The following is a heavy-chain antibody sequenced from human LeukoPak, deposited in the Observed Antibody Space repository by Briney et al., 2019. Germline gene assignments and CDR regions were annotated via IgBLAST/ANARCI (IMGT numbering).Heavy chain of an antibody. J-gene: IGHJ5*02. V-gene: IGHV3-21*01. CDR1: AFTFSSYS. CDR2: ISSSSSYI. Sequence: GGSLRLSCAASAFTFSSYSMNWVRQAPGKGLEWVSSISSSSSYIYYADSVKGRFTISRDNAKNSLYLQMNSLRAEDTAVYYCARDHCSSTRCYTGPNCFDPRGQGTLVTVSS. D-gene: IGHD2-2*02. CDR3: ARDHCSSTRCYTGPNCFDP.